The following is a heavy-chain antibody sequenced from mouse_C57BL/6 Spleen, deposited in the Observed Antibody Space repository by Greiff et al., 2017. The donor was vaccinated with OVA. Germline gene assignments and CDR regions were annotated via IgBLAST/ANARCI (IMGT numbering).Heavy chain of an antibody. Sequence: VQLQQPGAELVKPGASVKLSCKASGYTFTSYWMHWVTQRPGQGLEWIGMIHPNSGSTNYNESFKSKATLTVDKSSSTAYLQLSSLTSEDSAVYYSARFPDYGNSYWYFEVWGTGTTVTVSS. V-gene: IGHV1-64*01. CDR2: IHPNSGST. CDR1: GYTFTSYW. J-gene: IGHJ1*03. D-gene: IGHD1-1*01. CDR3: ARFPDYGNSYWYFEV.